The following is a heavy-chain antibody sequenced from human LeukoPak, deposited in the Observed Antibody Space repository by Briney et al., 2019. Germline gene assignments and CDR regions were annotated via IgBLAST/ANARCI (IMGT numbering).Heavy chain of an antibody. Sequence: SETLSLTCTVSGGSISSYYWSWIRQPAGKGLEWIGRIYTSGSTNYNPSLKSRVTMSVDMSKNQFSLKLSSVTAADTAVYYCARDHPEITIFGVVSWFDPWGQGTLVTVSS. CDR2: IYTSGST. D-gene: IGHD3-3*01. CDR3: ARDHPEITIFGVVSWFDP. J-gene: IGHJ5*02. CDR1: GGSISSYY. V-gene: IGHV4-4*07.